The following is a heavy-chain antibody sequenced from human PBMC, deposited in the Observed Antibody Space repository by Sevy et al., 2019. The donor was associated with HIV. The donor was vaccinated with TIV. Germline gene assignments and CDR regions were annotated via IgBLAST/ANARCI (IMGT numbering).Heavy chain of an antibody. CDR3: AGSRYSWDHDQIYYYYMDV. Sequence: SETLSLTCTVSGDSISTYYWSWIRQPPGKGLEWVGYIYKSGSTNYNSSLKSRVTISVDTSKNQFSLRLSSVTAADTAVYYCAGSRYSWDHDQIYYYYMDVWGKGTTVTVSS. J-gene: IGHJ6*03. CDR1: GDSISTYY. CDR2: IYKSGST. V-gene: IGHV4-59*08. D-gene: IGHD1-20*01.